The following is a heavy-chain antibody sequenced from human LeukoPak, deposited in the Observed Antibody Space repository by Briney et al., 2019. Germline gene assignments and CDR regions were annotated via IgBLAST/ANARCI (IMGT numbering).Heavy chain of an antibody. CDR2: IYYSGIT. CDR3: ARPSPDYYDSSGYYQEGSSFDY. V-gene: IGHV4-59*12. Sequence: SETLSLTCTVSGGSISSYYWSWIRQPPGKGLECSGYIYYSGITNYNPSLKSRVTISVDTPKTQFSLKLSSVTAEDTAGYCIARPSPDYYDSSGYYQEGSSFDYWGQGTLVTVSS. J-gene: IGHJ4*02. D-gene: IGHD3-22*01. CDR1: GGSISSYY.